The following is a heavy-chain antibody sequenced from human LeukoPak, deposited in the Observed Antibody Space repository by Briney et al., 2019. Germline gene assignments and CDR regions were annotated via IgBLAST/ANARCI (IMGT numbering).Heavy chain of an antibody. Sequence: KSSETLSLTCAVYGGSFSGYYWSWIRQPPGKGLEWIGEINHSGSTNYNPSLKSRVTISVDTSKNQFSLKLSSVTAADTAAYYCARDEFYDSSGYYYVDAFDIWGQGTMVTVSS. CDR1: GGSFSGYY. J-gene: IGHJ3*02. CDR3: ARDEFYDSSGYYYVDAFDI. CDR2: INHSGST. V-gene: IGHV4-34*01. D-gene: IGHD3-22*01.